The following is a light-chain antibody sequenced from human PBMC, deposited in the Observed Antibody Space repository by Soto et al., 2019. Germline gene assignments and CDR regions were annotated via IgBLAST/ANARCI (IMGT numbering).Light chain of an antibody. CDR2: GAS. Sequence: EIVMTHSPATLSVSPGERATLSCRASQSVSNNLAWYQQKPGQAPRLLIYGASTRATAIPARFSGSGSGTEFTLTSSSLQSEDFEVYFCQQYDNWPYTFGQGTKLEIK. CDR1: QSVSNN. V-gene: IGKV3-15*01. J-gene: IGKJ2*01. CDR3: QQYDNWPYT.